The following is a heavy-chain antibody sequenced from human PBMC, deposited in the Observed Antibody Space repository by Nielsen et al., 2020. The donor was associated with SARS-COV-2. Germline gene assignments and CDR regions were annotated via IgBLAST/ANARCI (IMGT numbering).Heavy chain of an antibody. CDR2: ISSSGSTI. CDR3: ARDHYDSIPV. J-gene: IGHJ6*02. D-gene: IGHD3-22*01. Sequence: GESLKISCAASGFTFSDYYMSWIRQAPGKGLEWVSYISSSGSTIYYADSVKGRFTISRDNAKNSLYLQMNSLRAEDTAVYYCARDHYDSIPVWGQGTTVTVSS. CDR1: GFTFSDYY. V-gene: IGHV3-11*01.